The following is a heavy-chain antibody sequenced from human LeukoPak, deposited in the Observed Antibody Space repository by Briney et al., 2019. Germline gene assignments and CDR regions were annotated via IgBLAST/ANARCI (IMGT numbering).Heavy chain of an antibody. CDR2: ISGSGGST. J-gene: IGHJ3*02. Sequence: GGSLRLSCAASGFTFSSYAMSWVRQAPGKGLEWVSAISGSGGSTYYADSVKGRFTISRDNSKNTLYLQMSSLRVEDTAVYYCARGLFLSGYLDAFDIWGQGTVVTVSS. CDR3: ARGLFLSGYLDAFDI. CDR1: GFTFSSYA. D-gene: IGHD3-22*01. V-gene: IGHV3-23*01.